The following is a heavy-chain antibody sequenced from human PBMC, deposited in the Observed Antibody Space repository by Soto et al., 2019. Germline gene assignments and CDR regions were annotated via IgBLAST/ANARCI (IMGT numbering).Heavy chain of an antibody. CDR1: AFSFTSYG. CDR2: ISYDGSDK. J-gene: IGHJ4*02. D-gene: IGHD3-10*01. Sequence: QVQLVESGGGVVQPGRSLRLSCAASAFSFTSYGMHWVREGPDKGLEWVAIISYDGSDKYYADSVKGRFTISRDNSKNTLYLQMNSLRPEDTALYYCVGGQYYFDYRGQGTLVIVSS. V-gene: IGHV3-30*03. CDR3: VGGQYYFDY.